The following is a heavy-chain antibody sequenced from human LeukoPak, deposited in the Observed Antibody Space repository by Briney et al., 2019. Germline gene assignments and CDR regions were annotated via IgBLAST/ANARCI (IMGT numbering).Heavy chain of an antibody. CDR3: ARGLNGSVNNPFDP. J-gene: IGHJ5*02. V-gene: IGHV4-34*01. Sequence: SETLSLTCAVYGGSFSGYYWSWIRQPPGKGLEWIGEINRSGSTNYNPSLKSRVTISVGTSKNQFSLKLSSVTAADTAVYYCARGLNGSVNNPFDPWGQGTLVTVSS. CDR1: GGSFSGYY. CDR2: INRSGST. D-gene: IGHD3-10*01.